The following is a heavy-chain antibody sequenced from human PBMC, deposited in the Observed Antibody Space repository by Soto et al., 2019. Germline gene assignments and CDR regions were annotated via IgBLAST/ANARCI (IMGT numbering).Heavy chain of an antibody. CDR1: GFSLSTSGVG. CDR3: AQRPVNYGWDSWGY. Sequence: QITLKESGPTLVKPTQTLTLTCTFSGFSLSTSGVGVGWIRQPPGKALEWLALIYWNDDKRYSPSLKSRLTITRDTSQNQVVLTKTKMDSVDTATYYCAQRPVNYGWDSWGYWGQGTLVTVSS. V-gene: IGHV2-5*01. D-gene: IGHD4-17*01. CDR2: IYWNDDK. J-gene: IGHJ4*02.